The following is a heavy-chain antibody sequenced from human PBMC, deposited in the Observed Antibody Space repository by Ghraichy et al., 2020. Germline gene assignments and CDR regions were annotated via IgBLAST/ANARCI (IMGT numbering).Heavy chain of an antibody. CDR1: GGSISTYY. Sequence: SETLSLTCTVSGGSISTYYWNWFRQPPGKGLEWVGHIHHSGSTKYNPSLKSRVSISLDTSKNQFSLELTSVTAADTAGYFCAREQAWLPQPPTDLYWFFDLWGRGTLVTVSS. CDR3: AREQAWLPQPPTDLYWFFDL. J-gene: IGHJ2*01. D-gene: IGHD5-12*01. CDR2: IHHSGST. V-gene: IGHV4-59*01.